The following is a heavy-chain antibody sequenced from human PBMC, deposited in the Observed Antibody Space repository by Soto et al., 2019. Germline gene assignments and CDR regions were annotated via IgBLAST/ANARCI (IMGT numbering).Heavy chain of an antibody. CDR3: ARYHPYYYDSSGYYYDY. Sequence: SVKVSCKASGGTFSSYAISWVRQAPGQGLEWMGGIIPIFGTANYAQKFQGRVTITADESTSTAYMELSSLRSEDTAVYYCARYHPYYYDSSGYYYDYWGQGTLVTSPQ. CDR1: GGTFSSYA. V-gene: IGHV1-69*13. CDR2: IIPIFGTA. D-gene: IGHD3-22*01. J-gene: IGHJ4*02.